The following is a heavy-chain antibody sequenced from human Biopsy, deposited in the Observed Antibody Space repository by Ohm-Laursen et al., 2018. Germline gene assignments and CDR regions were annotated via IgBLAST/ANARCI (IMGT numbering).Heavy chain of an antibody. D-gene: IGHD4-23*01. CDR1: GVSITAYY. CDR2: ISHTGYT. J-gene: IGHJ1*01. CDR3: ARGSNEYGGLYFPH. Sequence: GTLSLTCTVSGVSITAYYWSWIRQSPGKGLEWIGHISHTGYTSYKSSLKSRVTISLDTSRKHFSLRLTSLAAADTAVYYCARGSNEYGGLYFPHWGQGTLVTVSS. V-gene: IGHV4-59*08.